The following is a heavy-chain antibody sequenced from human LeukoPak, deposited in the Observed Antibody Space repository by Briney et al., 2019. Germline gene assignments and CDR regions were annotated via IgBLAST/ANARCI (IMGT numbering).Heavy chain of an antibody. V-gene: IGHV1-69*01. J-gene: IGHJ4*02. CDR2: IIPIFGTA. CDR3: ARVQQLVLDY. Sequence: GSSVKVSCKASGDTFSSYAISWVQQAPGQGLEWMGGIIPIFGTANYAQKFQGRVTITADESTSTAYMELSSLRSEDTAVYYCARVQQLVLDYWGQGTLVTVSS. CDR1: GDTFSSYA. D-gene: IGHD6-6*01.